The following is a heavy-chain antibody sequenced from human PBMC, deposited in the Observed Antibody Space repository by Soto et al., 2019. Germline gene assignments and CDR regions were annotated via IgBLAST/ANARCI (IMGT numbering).Heavy chain of an antibody. V-gene: IGHV3-21*01. CDR3: ARDPPTGTTLDWFDS. CDR1: GFTFSSDS. D-gene: IGHD1-7*01. J-gene: IGHJ5*01. Sequence: EVQLVESGGSLVKPGGSLRLSCAASGFTFSSDSMGWVRQAPGKGLEWVSSISSSGSVMNYADSVKGRFTISRDNAKNSLYLQMSSLKDEDTAVYYCARDPPTGTTLDWFDSWGQGTLVTVSS. CDR2: ISSSGSVM.